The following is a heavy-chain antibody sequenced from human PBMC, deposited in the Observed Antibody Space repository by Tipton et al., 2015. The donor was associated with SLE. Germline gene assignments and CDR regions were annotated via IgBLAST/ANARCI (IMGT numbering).Heavy chain of an antibody. Sequence: SLRLSCAASGFTVSSNYMSWVRQAPGKGLEWVSVIYSGGSTYYADSEKGRFTISRHNSKNTLYLQMNSLRAEDTAVYYWARASSGWYLDIWGQGTMVTVSS. D-gene: IGHD6-19*01. V-gene: IGHV3-53*04. CDR3: ARASSGWYLDI. CDR1: GFTVSSNY. J-gene: IGHJ3*02. CDR2: IYSGGST.